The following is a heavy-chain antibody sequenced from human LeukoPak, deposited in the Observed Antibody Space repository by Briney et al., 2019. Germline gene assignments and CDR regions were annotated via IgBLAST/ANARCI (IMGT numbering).Heavy chain of an antibody. D-gene: IGHD5-12*01. V-gene: IGHV1-46*01. CDR1: GYTFTSYY. CDR2: IDTSDGNT. CDR3: AREGRGYDSYYYGMDV. J-gene: IGHJ6*02. Sequence: ASVKVSFKASGYTFTSYYMHWVRQAPGPGLEWVGMIDTSDGNTNYAQKFQGRVTMTRDTSTSTVYMELSYLRSEDTAVYYCAREGRGYDSYYYGMDVWGQGTTVTVSS.